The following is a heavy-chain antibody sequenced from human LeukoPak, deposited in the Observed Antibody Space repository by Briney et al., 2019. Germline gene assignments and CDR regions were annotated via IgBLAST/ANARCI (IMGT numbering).Heavy chain of an antibody. V-gene: IGHV3-23*01. Sequence: PGGSLRLSCAASGFTFSSYAVNWVRQAPGKGLEWVSAISGSGSSTYYADSVKGRFTISRDNSKNTLYLQMNSLRAEDTAVYYCAKHDYSNYGAFDYWGQGTLVTVSS. J-gene: IGHJ4*02. CDR2: ISGSGSST. D-gene: IGHD4-11*01. CDR3: AKHDYSNYGAFDY. CDR1: GFTFSSYA.